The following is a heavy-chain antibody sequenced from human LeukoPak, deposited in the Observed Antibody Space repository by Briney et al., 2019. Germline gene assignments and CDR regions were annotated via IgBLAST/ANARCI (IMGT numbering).Heavy chain of an antibody. V-gene: IGHV1-2*02. Sequence: ASVKVSCKASGYTFTSYYMHWVRQAPGQGLEWMGWINPNSGGTNYAQKFQGRFTMTRDTSISTAYMELSRLRSDDTAVYYCARGSDWNDNWFDPWGQGTLVTVSS. CDR2: INPNSGGT. J-gene: IGHJ5*02. D-gene: IGHD1-1*01. CDR3: ARGSDWNDNWFDP. CDR1: GYTFTSYY.